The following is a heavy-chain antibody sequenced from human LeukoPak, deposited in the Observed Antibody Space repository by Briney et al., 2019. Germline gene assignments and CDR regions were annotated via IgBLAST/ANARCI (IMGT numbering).Heavy chain of an antibody. J-gene: IGHJ4*02. CDR3: GRDLGGRSGY. V-gene: IGHV3-74*01. CDR2: INEDGSIT. Sequence: GGSLRLSCAVSGFTFRTYWMHWVRHVPGEGLVWVSRINEDGSITNYADSVKGRFSISRDNAKNTLYLQMNSLRAEDTAVYYCGRDLGGRSGYWGQGTLVTVSS. D-gene: IGHD1-26*01. CDR1: GFTFRTYW.